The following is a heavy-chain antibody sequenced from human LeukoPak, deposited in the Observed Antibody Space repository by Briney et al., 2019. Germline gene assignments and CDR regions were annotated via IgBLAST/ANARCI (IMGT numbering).Heavy chain of an antibody. Sequence: GASVKVSCKTSGYTFTSYGINWVRQAPGQGLEWMGIINPSGGSTTYAQKFRGRLTMTTDTFTSTAYMELRSLRSDDTAVYYCARAIMHYYDSSGYYSGAFDIWGQGTMVTVSS. CDR2: INPSGGST. J-gene: IGHJ3*02. D-gene: IGHD3-22*01. V-gene: IGHV1-18*01. CDR1: GYTFTSYG. CDR3: ARAIMHYYDSSGYYSGAFDI.